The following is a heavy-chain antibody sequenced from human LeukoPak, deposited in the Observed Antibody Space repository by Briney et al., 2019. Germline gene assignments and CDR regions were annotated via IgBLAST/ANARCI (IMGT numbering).Heavy chain of an antibody. J-gene: IGHJ4*02. Sequence: PGGSLRLSCAASGFTFSSYAMHWVRQAPGKGLEWVAVISYDGSNKYYADSVKGRFTISRDNSKNTLYLQMNSLRAEDTAVYYCASHYYDCSGYYYDVDYWGQGTLVTVSS. D-gene: IGHD3-22*01. CDR3: ASHYYDCSGYYYDVDY. V-gene: IGHV3-30-3*01. CDR1: GFTFSSYA. CDR2: ISYDGSNK.